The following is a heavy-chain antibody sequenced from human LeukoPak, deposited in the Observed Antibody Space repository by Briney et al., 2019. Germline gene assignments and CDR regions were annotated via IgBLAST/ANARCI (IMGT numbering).Heavy chain of an antibody. CDR1: GVTFKNYW. D-gene: IGHD3-3*01. Sequence: GGSLRLSCAASGVTFKNYWMNWVRQAPGKGLEWVANINPDGSQKYYMDSVKGRFTISRDNSKNTLPLQMNSLRAEDTAVYYCARASFGVIVGPDYWGQGTLVTVSS. CDR2: INPDGSQK. J-gene: IGHJ4*02. CDR3: ARASFGVIVGPDY. V-gene: IGHV3-7*03.